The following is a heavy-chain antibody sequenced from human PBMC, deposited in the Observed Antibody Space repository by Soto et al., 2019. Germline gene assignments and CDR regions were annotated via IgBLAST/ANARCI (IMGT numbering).Heavy chain of an antibody. CDR2: IYSDGTT. CDR3: GRDMVVSSVVATDALRAVQI. J-gene: IGHJ3*02. CDR1: GFTVSNSY. Sequence: EVQLVESGGDLVQPGGSLRLSCEASGFTVSNSYMSWVRQAPGKGLEWVSLIYSDGTTYYADSVKGRFTISRHNSKNTVYLQLNSRRPEDTAMNYCGRDMVVSSVVATDALRAVQIWGQWTMVTVSS. V-gene: IGHV3-53*04. D-gene: IGHD2-15*01.